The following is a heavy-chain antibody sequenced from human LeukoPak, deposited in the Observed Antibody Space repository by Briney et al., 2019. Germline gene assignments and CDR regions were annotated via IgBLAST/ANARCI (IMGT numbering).Heavy chain of an antibody. J-gene: IGHJ4*02. D-gene: IGHD3-22*01. V-gene: IGHV3-21*01. CDR2: ISSSSSYI. CDR3: ARDYDSSGQEPFDY. Sequence: ETLSLTCTVSGGSISSSSSYWGWVRQAPGKGLEWVSSISSSSSYIYYADSVKGRFTISRDNAKNSLYLQMNSLRAEDTAVYYCARDYDSSGQEPFDYWGQGTLVTVSS. CDR1: GGSISSSSSY.